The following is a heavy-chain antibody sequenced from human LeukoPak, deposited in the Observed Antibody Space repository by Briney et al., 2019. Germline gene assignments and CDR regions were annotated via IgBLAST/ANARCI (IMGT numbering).Heavy chain of an antibody. V-gene: IGHV3-74*01. J-gene: IGHJ4*02. Sequence: QPGGSLRLSCAASGFTFSSYWMHWVRQAPGKGLVWVSRINSDGSSTSYADSVKGRFTISRDTAKNTLYSQMNSLQAEEQAVYYCARFSTRGPYWEMGDYVWGSYRYETLGFDYWGQGTLVTVSS. D-gene: IGHD3-16*02. CDR3: ARFSTRGPYWEMGDYVWGSYRYETLGFDY. CDR2: INSDGSST. CDR1: GFTFSSYW.